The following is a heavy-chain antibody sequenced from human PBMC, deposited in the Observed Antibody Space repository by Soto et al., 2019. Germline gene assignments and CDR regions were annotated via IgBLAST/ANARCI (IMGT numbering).Heavy chain of an antibody. CDR3: AREWGGDIVVVPAENGMDV. D-gene: IGHD2-2*01. CDR1: GYTFTGYY. J-gene: IGHJ6*02. CDR2: INPKSGGT. V-gene: IGHV1-2*04. Sequence: QVQLVQSGAEVKKPGASVKVSCKASGYTFTGYYMHWVRQAPGQGLEWMGWINPKSGGTNYAQKFQGWVTMTRDTCVSTAYLGLRRLRSDDTVVYCWAREWGGDIVVVPAENGMDVWGQGTTVTVSS.